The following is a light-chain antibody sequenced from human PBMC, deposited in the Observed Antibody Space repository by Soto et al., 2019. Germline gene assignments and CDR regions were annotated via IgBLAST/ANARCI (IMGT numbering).Light chain of an antibody. J-gene: IGKJ1*01. Sequence: DIQRTQSPSTLSASVGDRVTITCRASQSISSWLAWYQQKPGKAPKLLIYDASSLESGVPSRFSGSGSGTEFTLTISSLQPDDFATYYCQQYNSYRTWTFGQGTKVDIK. CDR3: QQYNSYRTWT. CDR2: DAS. CDR1: QSISSW. V-gene: IGKV1-5*01.